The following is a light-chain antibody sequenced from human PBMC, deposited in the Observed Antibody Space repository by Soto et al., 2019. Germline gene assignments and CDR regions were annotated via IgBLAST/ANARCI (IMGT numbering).Light chain of an antibody. J-gene: IGKJ2*01. Sequence: DIQMTQSPSSLSASVGDRVTITCRASQTISSYLNWYQQKPGRAPKLLIYDASSLQSGVPSRFRGSESGTDFTLTISSLQPEDFATYYCQQSYSTPQTFGQGTKLEIK. CDR1: QTISSY. CDR3: QQSYSTPQT. CDR2: DAS. V-gene: IGKV1-39*01.